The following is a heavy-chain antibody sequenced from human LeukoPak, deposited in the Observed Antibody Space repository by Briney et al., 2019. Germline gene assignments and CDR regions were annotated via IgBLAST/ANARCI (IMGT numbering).Heavy chain of an antibody. CDR1: GYTFTDYY. J-gene: IGHJ3*02. CDR3: ARDSSSWYGNAFDI. D-gene: IGHD6-13*01. CDR2: INPNSGDT. V-gene: IGHV1-2*02. Sequence: ASVKVSCKASGYTFTDYYLHWVRQAPGQGLEWMGWINPNSGDTNYAQKFQGRVTMTRDTSISTAYMEVSRLTSDDTAVYYCARDSSSWYGNAFDIWGQGTMVTVSS.